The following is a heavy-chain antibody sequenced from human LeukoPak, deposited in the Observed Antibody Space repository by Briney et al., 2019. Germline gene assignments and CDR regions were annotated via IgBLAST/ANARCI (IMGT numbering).Heavy chain of an antibody. Sequence: PGGSLRLSCAASGFTFSSYAMSWVRQAPGKGLEQVSAISGSGGSTYYADSVKGRFTTSRDNSKNTLYLQMNSLRAEDTAVYYCAKASSGWYSYFDYWGQGTLVTVSS. CDR1: GFTFSSYA. D-gene: IGHD6-19*01. V-gene: IGHV3-23*01. CDR2: ISGSGGST. J-gene: IGHJ4*02. CDR3: AKASSGWYSYFDY.